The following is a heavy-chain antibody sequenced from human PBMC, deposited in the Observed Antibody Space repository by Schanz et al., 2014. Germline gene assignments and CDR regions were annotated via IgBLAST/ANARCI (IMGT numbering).Heavy chain of an antibody. CDR1: GGSISSDSIYSDY. D-gene: IGHD1-1*01. CDR3: ARGGRTTYNYYYGMDV. V-gene: IGHV4-30-4*07. J-gene: IGHJ6*02. CDR2: IYYSGST. Sequence: QVQLQEAGPGLVKPAETLSLTCTVSGGSISSDSIYSDYWSWIRQPPGKGLEWIVYIYYSGSTYYNPSLKSRVTISVDTSKTQFSLKLSSVTAADTAVYYCARGGRTTYNYYYGMDVWGQGTTVTVSS.